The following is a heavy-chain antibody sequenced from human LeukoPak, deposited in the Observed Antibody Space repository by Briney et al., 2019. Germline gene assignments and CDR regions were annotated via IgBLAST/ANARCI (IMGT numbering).Heavy chain of an antibody. CDR1: GGSFSGYY. Sequence: PSGTLSLTCAVYGGSFSGYYWSWIRQPPGKGLEWIGEINHSGSTNYNPSLKSRVTISVDTSKNQFSLKLSSVTAADTAVYYCARRQLRRRSFDYWGQGTLVTVSS. J-gene: IGHJ4*02. V-gene: IGHV4-34*01. D-gene: IGHD2-2*01. CDR3: ARRQLRRRSFDY. CDR2: INHSGST.